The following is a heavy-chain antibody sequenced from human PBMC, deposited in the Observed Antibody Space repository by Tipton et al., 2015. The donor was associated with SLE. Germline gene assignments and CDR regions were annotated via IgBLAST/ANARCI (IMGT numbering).Heavy chain of an antibody. CDR1: GGSFSGYY. CDR2: ISHSGST. CDR3: AMGQWEPALAF. V-gene: IGHV4-34*01. Sequence: TLSLTCAVYGGSFSGYYWTWIRQPPGKGLEWIGEISHSGSTNYNPSLKSRVTISVDTSRNQFSLKVRSMTAADTAVYCCAMGQWEPALAFWGQGTTVTVSS. D-gene: IGHD1-26*01. J-gene: IGHJ6*02.